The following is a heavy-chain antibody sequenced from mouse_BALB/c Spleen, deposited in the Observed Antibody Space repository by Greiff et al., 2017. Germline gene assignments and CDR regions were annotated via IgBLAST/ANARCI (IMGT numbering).Heavy chain of an antibody. J-gene: IGHJ4*01. Sequence: VQLKQSGPELVKPGASVKISCKASGYSFTGYYMHWVKQSHVKSLEWIGRINPYNGATSYNQNFKDKASLTVDKSSSTAYMELHSLTSEDSAVYYCARRGGTHYYAMDYWGQGTSVTVSS. CDR1: GYSFTGYY. CDR2: INPYNGAT. CDR3: ARRGGTHYYAMDY. D-gene: IGHD2-14*01. V-gene: IGHV1-31*01.